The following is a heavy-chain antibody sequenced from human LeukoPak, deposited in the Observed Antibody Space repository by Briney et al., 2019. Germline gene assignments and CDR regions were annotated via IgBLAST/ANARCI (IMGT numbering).Heavy chain of an antibody. CDR1: GGSISSYY. D-gene: IGHD4-17*01. J-gene: IGHJ4*02. CDR2: IYYSGST. CDR3: ARDDYGDYVSGYFDY. Sequence: SETLSLTCTVSGGSISSYYWSWIRQPPGKGLEWIGYIYYSGSTNYNPSLKSRVTISVDTSKNQFSLKLSSVTAADTAVYYCARDDYGDYVSGYFDYWGQGTLVTVSS. V-gene: IGHV4-59*01.